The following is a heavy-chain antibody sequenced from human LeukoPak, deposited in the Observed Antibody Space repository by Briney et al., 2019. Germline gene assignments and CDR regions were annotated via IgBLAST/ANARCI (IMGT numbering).Heavy chain of an antibody. CDR1: GGSISSGSYY. Sequence: SQTLSLTCTVSGGSISSGSYYWSWIRQPAGKGLEWIGRIYTSGSTNYNPSPKGRVTISVDTSKNQFSLKLSSVTAADTAVYYCARANSSSWLMFCFDPWGQGTLVTVSS. J-gene: IGHJ5*02. V-gene: IGHV4-61*02. D-gene: IGHD6-13*01. CDR3: ARANSSSWLMFCFDP. CDR2: IYTSGST.